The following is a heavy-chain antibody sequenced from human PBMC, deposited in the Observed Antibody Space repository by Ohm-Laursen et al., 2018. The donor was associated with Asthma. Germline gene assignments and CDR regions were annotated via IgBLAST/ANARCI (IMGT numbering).Heavy chain of an antibody. CDR2: ISSSSSTI. V-gene: IGHV3-48*02. CDR1: GFTFSSYS. CDR3: ARDPASACSSASCYDYYYYGMDV. J-gene: IGHJ6*02. D-gene: IGHD2-2*01. Sequence: GSLRLSCSASGFTFSSYSMNWVRQAPGKGLEWVSYISSSSSTIYYADSVKGRFTISRDNAKNSLYLQMNSLRDEDTAVYYCARDPASACSSASCYDYYYYGMDVWGQGTTVTVSS.